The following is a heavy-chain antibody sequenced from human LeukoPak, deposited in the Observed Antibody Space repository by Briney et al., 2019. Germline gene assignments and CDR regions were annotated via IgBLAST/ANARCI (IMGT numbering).Heavy chain of an antibody. Sequence: KPSETLSLTCTVYGGSFSGYYWSWIRQPPGKGLEWIGEINHSGSTNYNPSLKSRVTISVDTSKNQFSLKLSSVTAADTAVYYCARGSLSNYYGSGTLFHYYMDVWGKGTTVTVSS. CDR1: GGSFSGYY. V-gene: IGHV4-34*01. J-gene: IGHJ6*03. CDR3: ARGSLSNYYGSGTLFHYYMDV. CDR2: INHSGST. D-gene: IGHD3-10*01.